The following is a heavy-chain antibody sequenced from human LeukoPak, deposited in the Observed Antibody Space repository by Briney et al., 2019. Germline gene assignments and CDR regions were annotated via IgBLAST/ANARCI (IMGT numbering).Heavy chain of an antibody. Sequence: SETLSLTCTVSGGSISSSSYYWGWIRQPPGKGLEWIGSIYYSGSTYYNPSLKSRVTISVYTSKNQFSLKVSSVTAADTAVHYCARLGGNQVLYYFDYWGQGTLVTVSS. CDR3: ARLGGNQVLYYFDY. CDR2: IYYSGST. J-gene: IGHJ4*02. V-gene: IGHV4-39*01. D-gene: IGHD1-14*01. CDR1: GGSISSSSYY.